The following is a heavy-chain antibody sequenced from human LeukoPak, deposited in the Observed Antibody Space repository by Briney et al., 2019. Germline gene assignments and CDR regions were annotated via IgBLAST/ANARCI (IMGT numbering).Heavy chain of an antibody. J-gene: IGHJ4*02. Sequence: KASETLSLTCTVSGGSITSSNYYWGWIRQPPGKGLEWIVSISYSGSTNYNPSLKSRVIIYVDTSKNQFSLKLRSGTAADTAVYFCARHGGGWEPILFDSWGQGTLVTVSS. CDR3: ARHGGGWEPILFDS. CDR1: GGSITSSNYY. CDR2: ISYSGST. D-gene: IGHD1-26*01. V-gene: IGHV4-39*01.